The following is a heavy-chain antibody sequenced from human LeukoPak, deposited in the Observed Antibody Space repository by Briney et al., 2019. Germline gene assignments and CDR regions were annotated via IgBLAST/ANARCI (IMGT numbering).Heavy chain of an antibody. CDR1: GGSISSGDYY. J-gene: IGHJ6*04. CDR3: ARDFADYGDFESGYGMDV. D-gene: IGHD4-17*01. Sequence: PSETLPLTCTVSGGSISSGDYYWSWIRQPPGKGLEWIGYIYYSGSTYYNPSLKSRVTISVDTSKNQFSLKLSSVTAADTAVYYCARDFADYGDFESGYGMDVWGKGTTVTVSS. V-gene: IGHV4-30-4*01. CDR2: IYYSGST.